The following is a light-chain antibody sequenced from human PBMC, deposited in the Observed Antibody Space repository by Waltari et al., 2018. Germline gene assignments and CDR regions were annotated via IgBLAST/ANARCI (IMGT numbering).Light chain of an antibody. V-gene: IGKV2-28*01. Sequence: DLMVTQSPLSLSVIPGEPASISCRSSRSLLHSNGYNYLDWYLQKPGQSPQLLIYLGSDRASGVPDRFSGSGSGTDFTLKISRVEAEDVGVYYCMQALQTPWTFGQGTKVEIK. CDR2: LGS. CDR3: MQALQTPWT. J-gene: IGKJ1*01. CDR1: RSLLHSNGYNY.